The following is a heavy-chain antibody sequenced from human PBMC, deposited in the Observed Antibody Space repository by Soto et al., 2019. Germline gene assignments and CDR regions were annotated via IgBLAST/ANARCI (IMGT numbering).Heavy chain of an antibody. CDR2: IYPGDSDT. CDR3: APPYSISSSGMDV. CDR1: GYSFTSYW. J-gene: IGHJ6*02. V-gene: IGHV5-51*01. Sequence: GESLKSSFHGSGYSFTSYWIGWVRQMPGKGLEWMGIIYPGDSDTRYSPSFQGQVTISADKSISTAYLQWSSLKASDTARYYCAPPYSISSSGMDVWGQGTTVNVSS. D-gene: IGHD6-6*01.